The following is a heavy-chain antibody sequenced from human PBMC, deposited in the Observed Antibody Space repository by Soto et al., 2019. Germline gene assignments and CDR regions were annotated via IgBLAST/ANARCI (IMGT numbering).Heavy chain of an antibody. J-gene: IGHJ4*02. D-gene: IGHD5-18*01. V-gene: IGHV1-69*13. CDR2: IIPIFGTA. Sequence: SVTVSCQASGGTFSSYAISWVRQAPGQGLEWMGGIIPIFGTANYAQKFQGRVTITADESTSTAYMELSSLRSEDTAVYYCARGWHSYGFGLYFDYWGQGTLVTVSS. CDR3: ARGWHSYGFGLYFDY. CDR1: GGTFSSYA.